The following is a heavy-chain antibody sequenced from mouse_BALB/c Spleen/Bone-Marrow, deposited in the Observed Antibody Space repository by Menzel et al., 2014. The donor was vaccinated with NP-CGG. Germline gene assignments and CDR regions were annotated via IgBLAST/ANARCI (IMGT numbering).Heavy chain of an antibody. Sequence: QVQLQQSGSVLVRPGASVKLSCKASGYTFTSSWMHWAKQRPGQGLEWIGEIHPNSGNTNYNEKFKGKATLTVDTSSSTAYVDLSSLTSEDSAVHYCARELGRGYYFDYWGQGTTLTASS. CDR2: IHPNSGNT. CDR1: GYTFTSSW. D-gene: IGHD4-1*01. CDR3: ARELGRGYYFDY. V-gene: IGHV1S130*01. J-gene: IGHJ2*01.